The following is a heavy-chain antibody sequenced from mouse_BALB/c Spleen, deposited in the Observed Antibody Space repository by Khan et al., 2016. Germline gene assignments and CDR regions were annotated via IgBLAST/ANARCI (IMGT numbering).Heavy chain of an antibody. Sequence: VRLQQSGAELVRSGASVKLSCTASVFNIKDYYMHWVKQRPEQGLEWIGWIDPENGDTEYAPKFQGKATMTADTSSNADYLHFSSLTSEDSAVYYCNAIYYGSDVYFDYWGHCTTLTVSS. CDR1: VFNIKDYY. CDR2: IDPENGDT. D-gene: IGHD1-1*01. V-gene: IGHV14-4*02. J-gene: IGHJ2*01. CDR3: NAIYYGSDVYFDY.